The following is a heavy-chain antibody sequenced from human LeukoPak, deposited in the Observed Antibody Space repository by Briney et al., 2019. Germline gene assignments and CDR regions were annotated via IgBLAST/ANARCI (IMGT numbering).Heavy chain of an antibody. Sequence: PGGSLRLSCAASGFTFSSYAMSWVRQAPGKGLEWVALIWYDGSNKYYADSVRGRFTISRDNSKNTLYLQMNSLRAEDTAVYYCARDRGYSYAHPLDYWGQGTLVTVSS. D-gene: IGHD5-18*01. J-gene: IGHJ4*02. V-gene: IGHV3-33*08. CDR3: ARDRGYSYAHPLDY. CDR2: IWYDGSNK. CDR1: GFTFSSYA.